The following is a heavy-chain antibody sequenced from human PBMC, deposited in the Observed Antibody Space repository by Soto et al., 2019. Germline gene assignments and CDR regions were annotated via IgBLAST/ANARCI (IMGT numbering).Heavy chain of an antibody. CDR2: IDPGDSDT. Sequence: GESLKISCKGSGYRFTNYWIGWVRQMPGKGLEWMGIIDPGDSDTRYSPSLQGQVTISVDKSISTAYLQWSSLKASDTAMYYCAARVGSSPLYYYGVDVWGQGTTVTVS. V-gene: IGHV5-51*01. J-gene: IGHJ6*02. CDR3: AARVGSSPLYYYGVDV. D-gene: IGHD3-10*01. CDR1: GYRFTNYW.